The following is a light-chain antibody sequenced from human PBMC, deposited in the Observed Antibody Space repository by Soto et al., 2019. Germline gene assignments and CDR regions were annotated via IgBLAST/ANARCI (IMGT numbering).Light chain of an antibody. CDR3: QQYDGSLWT. V-gene: IGKV3-20*01. Sequence: EIVLTQSPGTLSLSPGERATLSCRASQSVSSSYLAWYQQKPGQAPRLLIFGASNRATGIADRFSGSGSGTDFPLTISRLEPEDFAVYYCQQYDGSLWTFGQGTKVEIK. CDR2: GAS. J-gene: IGKJ1*01. CDR1: QSVSSSY.